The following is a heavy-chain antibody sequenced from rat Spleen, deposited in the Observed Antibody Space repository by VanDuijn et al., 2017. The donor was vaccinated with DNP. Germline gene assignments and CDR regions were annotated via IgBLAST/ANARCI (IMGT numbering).Heavy chain of an antibody. CDR3: VRWNSGHFDY. J-gene: IGHJ2*01. CDR2: ISTGGGNT. Sequence: EVQLVESGGGLVQPGRSVILSCAASGFTFSDYGMAWVLQAPTKGLEWVASISTGGGNTYYRDSVKGRFTSSRDNAKSTLYLQMNSLRSEDMATYYCVRWNSGHFDYWGQGVMVPVSS. D-gene: IGHD4-3*01. V-gene: IGHV5-25*01. CDR1: GFTFSDYG.